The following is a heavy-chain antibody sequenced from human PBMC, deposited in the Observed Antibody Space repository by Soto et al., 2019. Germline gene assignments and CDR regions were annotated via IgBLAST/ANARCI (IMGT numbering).Heavy chain of an antibody. CDR1: GGSISSYY. CDR3: ARHYYDSSGYYLGVFDY. J-gene: IGHJ4*02. D-gene: IGHD3-22*01. V-gene: IGHV4-59*01. Sequence: SETLSLTCTVSGGSISSYYWSWIRQPPGKGLEWIGYIYYSGCTNYNPSLKSRVTISVDTSKNQFSLKLSSVTAADTAVYYCARHYYDSSGYYLGVFDYWGQGTLVTVSS. CDR2: IYYSGCT.